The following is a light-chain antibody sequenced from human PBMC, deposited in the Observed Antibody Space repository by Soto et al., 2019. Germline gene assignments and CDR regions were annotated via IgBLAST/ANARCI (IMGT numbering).Light chain of an antibody. CDR3: QSYGSSLSGSRV. CDR2: GNS. CDR1: SSNIGAGYD. J-gene: IGLJ1*01. Sequence: QSVLTQPPSVSGAPGQRVTISCTGSSSNIGAGYDVHWYQQLPGTAPKLLIYGNSNRPSGVPDRFSGSKSGTSASLSITGLQAEAEPDYSSQSYGSSLSGSRVFGTGTKVTVL. V-gene: IGLV1-40*01.